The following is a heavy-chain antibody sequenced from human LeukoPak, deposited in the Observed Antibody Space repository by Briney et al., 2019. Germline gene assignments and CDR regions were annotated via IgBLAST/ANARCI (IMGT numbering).Heavy chain of an antibody. Sequence: PGGSLRLSCAASGFTFSSYAMSWVRQAPGKGLEWVSAISGSGSSTYYADSVKGRFTISRDNSKNTLYLQMNSLRAEDTAVYYCAKVGSAGAKYYYYYGMDVWGQGTTVTVSS. CDR3: AKVGSAGAKYYYYYGMDV. J-gene: IGHJ6*02. D-gene: IGHD1-26*01. CDR2: ISGSGSST. V-gene: IGHV3-23*01. CDR1: GFTFSSYA.